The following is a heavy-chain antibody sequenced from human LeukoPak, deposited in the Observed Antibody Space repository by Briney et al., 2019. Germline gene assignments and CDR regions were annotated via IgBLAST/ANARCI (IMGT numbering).Heavy chain of an antibody. J-gene: IGHJ4*02. CDR2: IRGYNGNT. Sequence: ASVKVSCKASGYTFSSYGINWVRQAPGQGLEWMGWIRGYNGNTNYAQRLQGRVTMTTDTSTSTAYMELRSLRTDDTAVYYCARTAASLSLFDYWGQGTLVTVSS. CDR3: ARTAASLSLFDY. D-gene: IGHD2-15*01. CDR1: GYTFSSYG. V-gene: IGHV1-18*01.